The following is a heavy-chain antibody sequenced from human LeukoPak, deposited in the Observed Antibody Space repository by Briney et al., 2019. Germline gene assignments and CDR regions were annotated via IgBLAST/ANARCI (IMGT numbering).Heavy chain of an antibody. V-gene: IGHV1-69*04. D-gene: IGHD4-11*01. Sequence: SVKVSCKASGGTFSSYAISWVRQAPGQGLEWMGRIIPIVGIARYAQKLQGRVTITADKSTSTAYMELSSLRSEDTAVYYCARDLGPPDYSNYEFLDYYGMDVWGQGTTVTVSS. CDR1: GGTFSSYA. CDR3: ARDLGPPDYSNYEFLDYYGMDV. J-gene: IGHJ6*02. CDR2: IIPIVGIA.